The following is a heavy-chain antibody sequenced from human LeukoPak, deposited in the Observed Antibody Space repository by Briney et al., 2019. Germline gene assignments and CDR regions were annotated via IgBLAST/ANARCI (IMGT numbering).Heavy chain of an antibody. CDR3: ARRSGGYSSSSYAFDI. CDR2: INHSGST. CDR1: GGSFSGYY. Sequence: SETLSLTCAVYGGSFSGYYWSRIRQPPGKGLEWIGEINHSGSTNYNPSLKSRVTISVDTSKNQFSLKLSSVTAADTAVYYCARRSGGYSSSSYAFDIWGQGTMVTVSS. J-gene: IGHJ3*02. V-gene: IGHV4-34*01. D-gene: IGHD6-6*01.